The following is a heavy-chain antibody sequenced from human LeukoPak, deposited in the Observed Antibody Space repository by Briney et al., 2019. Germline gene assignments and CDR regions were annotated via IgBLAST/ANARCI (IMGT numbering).Heavy chain of an antibody. CDR2: IYYSGGT. D-gene: IGHD3-10*01. Sequence: SETLSLTCTVSGGSISSSSYHWGWIRQPPGKGLEWIGYIYYSGGTYYNPSLKSRVTISVDTSKNQFSLKLSSVTAADTAVYYCARDGVTMVRGVISVWGQGTLVTVSS. CDR3: ARDGVTMVRGVISV. J-gene: IGHJ4*02. V-gene: IGHV4-30-4*07. CDR1: GGSISSSSYH.